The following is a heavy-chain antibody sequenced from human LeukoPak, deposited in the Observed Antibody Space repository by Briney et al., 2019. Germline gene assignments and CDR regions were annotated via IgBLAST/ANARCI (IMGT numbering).Heavy chain of an antibody. CDR1: GGTFSSYA. V-gene: IGHV1-69*05. CDR3: AREMATFGYFDY. J-gene: IGHJ4*02. CDR2: IIPIFGTA. Sequence: SVKVSCKASGGTFSSYAISWVRQAPGQGLEWMGRIIPIFGTANYAQKFQARVTITTDESTSTAYMELSSLRSEDTAVYYCAREMATFGYFDYWGQGTLVTVSS. D-gene: IGHD5-24*01.